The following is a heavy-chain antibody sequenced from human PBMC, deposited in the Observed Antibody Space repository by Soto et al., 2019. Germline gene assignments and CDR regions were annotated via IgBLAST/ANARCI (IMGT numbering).Heavy chain of an antibody. CDR2: INHSGST. V-gene: IGHV4-34*01. CDR3: ARSGESGSPSGFYYYYGMDV. CDR1: GGSFSGYY. Sequence: SETLSLTCAFYGGSFSGYYWTWIRQPPGKGLEWIGEINHSGSTNYNPSLKSRVTISVDTSKNQFSLQLSSVTAADTAVYYCARSGESGSPSGFYYYYGMDVWGQGTTVTVSS. D-gene: IGHD3-10*01. J-gene: IGHJ6*02.